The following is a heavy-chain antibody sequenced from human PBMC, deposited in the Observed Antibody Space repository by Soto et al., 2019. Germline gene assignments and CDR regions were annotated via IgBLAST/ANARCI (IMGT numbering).Heavy chain of an antibody. CDR3: ARDNRISGYSYGLFDY. CDR1: GYTFTSYG. D-gene: IGHD5-18*01. Sequence: EASVKVSCKASGYTFTSYGISWVRQAPGQGLEWMGWISAYNGNTNYAQKLQGRVTMTTDTSTSTAYMELRSLRSDETAVYYCARDNRISGYSYGLFDYWGQGTLVTVSS. CDR2: ISAYNGNT. J-gene: IGHJ4*02. V-gene: IGHV1-18*04.